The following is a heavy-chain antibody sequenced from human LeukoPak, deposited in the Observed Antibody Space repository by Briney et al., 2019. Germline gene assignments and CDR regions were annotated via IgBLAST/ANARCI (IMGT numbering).Heavy chain of an antibody. Sequence: GGSLRLSCAASGFTFSRAWMSWIRQAPGKGLEWVANIKEDGSENYYADSVKGRFAISGDNAKNSLYLQMNTLRGEDTAIYYCARDGYGYEDWGQGTLVIVSS. V-gene: IGHV3-7*01. D-gene: IGHD5-12*01. CDR3: ARDGYGYED. CDR1: GFTFSRAW. J-gene: IGHJ4*02. CDR2: IKEDGSEN.